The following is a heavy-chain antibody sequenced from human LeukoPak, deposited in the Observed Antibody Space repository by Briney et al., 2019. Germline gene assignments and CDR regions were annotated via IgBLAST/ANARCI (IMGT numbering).Heavy chain of an antibody. CDR2: ISAYNGNT. Sequence: ASVKVSCKASGYTFTSYGISWVRQAPGQGLEWMGWISAYNGNTNYAQKLQGRVTMTTDTSTSTAYMELRSLRSDDTAVYYCARVGIAARRSPGPTPPPGYWGQGTLVTVSS. CDR1: GYTFTSYG. V-gene: IGHV1-18*01. J-gene: IGHJ4*02. CDR3: ARVGIAARRSPGPTPPPGY. D-gene: IGHD6-6*01.